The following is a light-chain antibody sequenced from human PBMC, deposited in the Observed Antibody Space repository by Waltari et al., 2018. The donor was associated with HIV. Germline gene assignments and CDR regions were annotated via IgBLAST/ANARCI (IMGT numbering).Light chain of an antibody. V-gene: IGLV2-14*01. CDR2: DVS. CDR3: CSYTSTSSFVM. Sequence: QSALTQPASVSGSPGQSITISCTGTSSDVVGYNYVSWYQQHSGKGPKLIIYDVSNRPSGVSNRFSGSKSGNTASLTISGLQAEDEADYYCCSYTSTSSFVMFGGGTKLTVV. J-gene: IGLJ3*02. CDR1: SSDVVGYNY.